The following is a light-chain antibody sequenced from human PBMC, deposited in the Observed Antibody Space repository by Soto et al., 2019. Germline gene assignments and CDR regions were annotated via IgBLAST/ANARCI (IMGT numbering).Light chain of an antibody. CDR2: EGT. Sequence: QSALTQPASVSGSPGQSITISCTGTRSDVGSYNLVSWYQQLPGKAPKLLLYEGTQRPSGISNRFSGSKSGNTDSLTISGLQAADEADYYCCAYAGSSTSVLFGGGTKLTVL. V-gene: IGLV2-23*01. CDR3: CAYAGSSTSVL. J-gene: IGLJ2*01. CDR1: RSDVGSYNL.